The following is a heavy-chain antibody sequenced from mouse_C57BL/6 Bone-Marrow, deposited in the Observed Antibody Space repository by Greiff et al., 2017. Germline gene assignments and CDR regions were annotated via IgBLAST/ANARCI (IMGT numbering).Heavy chain of an antibody. Sequence: EVQLQQSGPGLVKPSQTVFLTCTVTGISITTGNYRWSWIRQFPGNKLEWIGCIYYSGTITYNPSLTSRTTITRDTPKNQFFLEMNSLTAEDTATYYCARYGPYWYFDVWGTGTTVTVSS. D-gene: IGHD1-1*01. CDR2: IYYSGTI. J-gene: IGHJ1*03. V-gene: IGHV3-5*01. CDR3: ARYGPYWYFDV. CDR1: GISITTGNYR.